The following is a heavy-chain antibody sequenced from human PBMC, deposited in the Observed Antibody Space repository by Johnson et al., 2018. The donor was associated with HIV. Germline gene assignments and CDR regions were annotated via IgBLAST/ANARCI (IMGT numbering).Heavy chain of an antibody. CDR2: ISYDGSNK. Sequence: QVQLVESGGGLIQPGGSLRLSCAASGFTVSSNYMSWVRQAPGKGLEWVAVISYDGSNKYYADSVKGRFTVSRDNSKNTLYLQMNGLGPEDTAVYCCARVRIIYSSSSHAFDIWGQGTMVTVSS. CDR1: GFTVSSNY. J-gene: IGHJ3*02. V-gene: IGHV3-30*03. CDR3: ARVRIIYSSSSHAFDI. D-gene: IGHD6-6*01.